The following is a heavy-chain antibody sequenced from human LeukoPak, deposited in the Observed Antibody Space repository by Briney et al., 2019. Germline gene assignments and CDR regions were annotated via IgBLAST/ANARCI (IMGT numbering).Heavy chain of an antibody. D-gene: IGHD3-10*01. CDR2: IYTSGST. CDR1: GGSISSYY. CDR3: ARGGSRSGMLVR. Sequence: SETLSLTCTVSGGSISSYYWSWIRQPAGKGLEWIWRIYTSGSTNYNPSLKSRVTMSVDTSKNQFSLKLSSVTAADTAVYYCARGGSRSGMLVRWGQGTLVTVSS. V-gene: IGHV4-4*07. J-gene: IGHJ4*02.